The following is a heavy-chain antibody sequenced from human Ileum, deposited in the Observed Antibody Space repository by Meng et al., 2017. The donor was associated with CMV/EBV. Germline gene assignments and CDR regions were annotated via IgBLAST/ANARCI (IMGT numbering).Heavy chain of an antibody. J-gene: IGHJ4*02. CDR1: SGSITSDGHY. V-gene: IGHV4-39*07. CDR2: IYYTGAT. Sequence: QLQLQESGPGLVKPSEPLSLICSVSSGSITSDGHYWGWIRQPPGKGLEWIGSIYYTGATFYNPSLKSRITVSIDTSKNQFSLNLRSMTAADTAVYYCTKDRGNYIVDFWGQGTLVTVSS. D-gene: IGHD1-26*01. CDR3: TKDRGNYIVDF.